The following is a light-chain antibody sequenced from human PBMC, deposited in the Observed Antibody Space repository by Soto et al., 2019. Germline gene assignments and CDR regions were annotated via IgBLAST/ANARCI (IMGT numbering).Light chain of an antibody. CDR2: DVS. V-gene: IGLV2-14*01. Sequence: QSALTQPASVSGSPGQSITISCTGTSSDVGGYSYVSWYQQHPGKAPKLMIYDVSNRPSGVYNRFSGSKSGNTASLTISGLQAEDEANYYCSSYPSSSAYVFATGTKLTVL. CDR3: SSYPSSSAYV. CDR1: SSDVGGYSY. J-gene: IGLJ1*01.